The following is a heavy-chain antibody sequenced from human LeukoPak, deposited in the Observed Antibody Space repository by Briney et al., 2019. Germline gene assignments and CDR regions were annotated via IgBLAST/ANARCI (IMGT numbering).Heavy chain of an antibody. D-gene: IGHD1-26*01. V-gene: IGHV3-48*03. CDR2: ISSSAGTI. CDR1: GFSFSSYE. J-gene: IGHJ5*02. Sequence: PGGFLRLSCAASGFSFSSYEMNWFRQAPGKGLEWISYISSSAGTIYYADSVKGRFTISRDNAKNSLYLQMNSLGAEDSAVYYCVRKTVGAKNWFDPWGQGTLVTVSS. CDR3: VRKTVGAKNWFDP.